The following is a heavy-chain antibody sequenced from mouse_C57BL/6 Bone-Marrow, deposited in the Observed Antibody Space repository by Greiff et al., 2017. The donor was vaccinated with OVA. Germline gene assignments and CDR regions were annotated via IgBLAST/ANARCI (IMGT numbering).Heavy chain of an antibody. CDR2: IDPSDSYT. CDR3: ARSYSGFAY. CDR1: GYTFTSYW. J-gene: IGHJ3*01. V-gene: IGHV1-69*01. D-gene: IGHD2-12*01. Sequence: QVQLKQSGAELARPGASVKLSCKASGYTFTSYWMHWVKQRPGQGLEWIGEIDPSDSYTNYNQKFKGKSTLTVDKSSSTAYMQLSSLTSEDSAVYYCARSYSGFAYWGQGTLVTVSA.